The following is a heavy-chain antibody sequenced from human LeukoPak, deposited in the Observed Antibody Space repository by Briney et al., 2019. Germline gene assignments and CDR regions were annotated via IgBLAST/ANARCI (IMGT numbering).Heavy chain of an antibody. CDR1: GGSISSSSYY. V-gene: IGHV4-39*01. CDR2: IYYSGST. J-gene: IGHJ3*02. D-gene: IGHD3-16*01. Sequence: SETLSLTCTVSGGSISSSSYYWGWIRQPPGKGLEWIGSIYYSGSTYYNPSLKSRVTISVDTSKNQFSLKLSSVTAADTAVYYCAMPAFGVHGAFDIWGQGTMVTVSS. CDR3: AMPAFGVHGAFDI.